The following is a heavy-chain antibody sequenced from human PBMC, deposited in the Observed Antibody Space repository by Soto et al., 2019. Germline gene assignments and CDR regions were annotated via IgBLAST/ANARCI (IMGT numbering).Heavy chain of an antibody. J-gene: IGHJ4*02. CDR2: IYYSGST. CDR3: ARFIVATIYFDY. Sequence: QLQLQESGPGLVKPSETLSLTCTVSGGSISSSSYYWGWIRQPPGKGLEWIGSIYYSGSTYYNPSLKSRVTISVDTSKNQFSLKLSSVTAADTAVYYCARFIVATIYFDYWGQGTLVTVSS. D-gene: IGHD5-12*01. V-gene: IGHV4-39*01. CDR1: GGSISSSSYY.